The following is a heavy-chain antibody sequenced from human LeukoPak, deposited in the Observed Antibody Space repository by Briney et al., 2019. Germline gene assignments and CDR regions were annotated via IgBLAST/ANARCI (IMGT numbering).Heavy chain of an antibody. Sequence: SETLPLTCTVSGGSISSYYWSWIRQPPGKGLEWIGYIYYSGNTNYNPSLKSRVTMSVDTSKNQFSLKLSSVTAADTAVYYCASAPGSGWYALDYWGQGTLVTVSS. CDR3: ASAPGSGWYALDY. CDR1: GGSISSYY. CDR2: IYYSGNT. J-gene: IGHJ4*02. V-gene: IGHV4-59*08. D-gene: IGHD6-19*01.